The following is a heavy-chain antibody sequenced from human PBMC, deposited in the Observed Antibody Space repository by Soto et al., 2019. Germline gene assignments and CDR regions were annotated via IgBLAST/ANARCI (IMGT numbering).Heavy chain of an antibody. CDR2: IIPIFGTA. CDR3: AKVRYSSPMGYYYGMDV. V-gene: IGHV1-69*13. D-gene: IGHD6-19*01. Sequence: GASVKVSCKASRVAFSKFIVTWVRQAPGLGLEWVGGIIPIFGTANYVQKFQGRVTITADESTSTSYMGVNNLRSEDTAVYYCAKVRYSSPMGYYYGMDVWGQGTTVTVSS. J-gene: IGHJ6*02. CDR1: RVAFSKFI.